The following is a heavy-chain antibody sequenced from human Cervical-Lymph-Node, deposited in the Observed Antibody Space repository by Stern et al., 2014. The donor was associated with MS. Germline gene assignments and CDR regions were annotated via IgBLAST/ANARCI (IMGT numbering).Heavy chain of an antibody. V-gene: IGHV1-18*01. J-gene: IGHJ5*02. CDR2: VSAYTGNT. CDR1: GYTFTSYG. CDR3: ARGASITIFGVVMGNWFDP. D-gene: IGHD3-3*01. Sequence: QMQLVQSGAEVMKPGASLKLSCKASGYTFTSYGISWVRQAPGPGHEWLGWVSAYTGNTNYAQKLQGRVTMTTDTSTSTAYMELRSLRSDDTAVYYCARGASITIFGVVMGNWFDPWGQGTLVTVSS.